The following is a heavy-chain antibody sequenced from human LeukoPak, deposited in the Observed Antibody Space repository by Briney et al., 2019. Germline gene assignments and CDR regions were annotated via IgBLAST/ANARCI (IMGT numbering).Heavy chain of an antibody. CDR1: GFSFSSYS. V-gene: IGHV3-48*02. J-gene: IGHJ4*02. CDR3: ARSLGGSYDY. Sequence: AAGSLRLSCAASGFSFSSYSMNWVRPAPGEGLEWVSYISVSSSTIYYADSVKGRFTISRDNAKNSLYLQMNSLRDEDTAVYYCARSLGGSYDYWGQGTLVTVSS. CDR2: ISVSSSTI. D-gene: IGHD1-26*01.